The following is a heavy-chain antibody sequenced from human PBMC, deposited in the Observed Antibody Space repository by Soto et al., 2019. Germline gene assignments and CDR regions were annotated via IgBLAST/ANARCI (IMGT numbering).Heavy chain of an antibody. CDR2: IYYSGST. CDR3: ARRYCSGGSCYSYFDY. V-gene: IGHV4-30-4*01. Sequence: TLSLTCTVSGGSISSGDYYWSWIRQPPGKGLEWIGYIYYSGSTYYNPSLKSRVTVSVDTSKNQFSLKLSSVTAADTAVYYCARRYCSGGSCYSYFDYWGQGTLVTVSS. CDR1: GGSISSGDYY. D-gene: IGHD2-15*01. J-gene: IGHJ4*02.